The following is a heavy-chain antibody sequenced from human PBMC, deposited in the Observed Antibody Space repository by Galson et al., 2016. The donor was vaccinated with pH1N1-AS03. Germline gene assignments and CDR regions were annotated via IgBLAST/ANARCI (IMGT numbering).Heavy chain of an antibody. CDR3: ARDPRGPCKNATCATTYYFGMDV. J-gene: IGHJ6*02. Sequence: SVKVSCKASGYIFTGFYVHWVRQAPGQGLEWMGWINTDSGVTNYAQKFEAWVTMTRDTSVSTAYMELYGLKSDDTAVYYCARDPRGPCKNATCATTYYFGMDVWGQGTTVIVSS. CDR2: INTDSGVT. V-gene: IGHV1-2*04. CDR1: GYIFTGFY. D-gene: IGHD2/OR15-2a*01.